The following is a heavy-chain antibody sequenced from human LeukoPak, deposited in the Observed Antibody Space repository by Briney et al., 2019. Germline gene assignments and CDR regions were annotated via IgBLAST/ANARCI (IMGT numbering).Heavy chain of an antibody. J-gene: IGHJ4*02. CDR1: GGSIIDYY. CDR3: ARDLGFGQLVEGY. Sequence: SETLSLTCTVSGGSIIDYYWSWIRQPPGKGLEWLGYVYSTGTTKYNPSLESRVRISIDTSKNQFSLRLESMTAADTAVYYCARDLGFGQLVEGYWGQGTLVTVSS. CDR2: VYSTGTT. D-gene: IGHD6-13*01. V-gene: IGHV4-59*01.